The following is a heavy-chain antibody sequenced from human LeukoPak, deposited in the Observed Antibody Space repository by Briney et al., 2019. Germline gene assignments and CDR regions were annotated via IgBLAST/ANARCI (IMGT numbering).Heavy chain of an antibody. CDR1: VYIFTGYY. V-gene: IGHV1-2*02. Sequence: ASVNVSCKASVYIFTGYYMHWVRQAPGQGRDWMGWISPNRGGTNYAQKFQGRVNITRDTSISTAYMEMSRLRCDDTAVYYCERVRVRGVIILGYWGQGTLVTVSS. CDR3: ERVRVRGVIILGY. J-gene: IGHJ4*02. CDR2: ISPNRGGT. D-gene: IGHD3-10*01.